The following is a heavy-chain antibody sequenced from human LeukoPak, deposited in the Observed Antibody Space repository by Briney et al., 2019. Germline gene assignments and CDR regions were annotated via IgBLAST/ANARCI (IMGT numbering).Heavy chain of an antibody. V-gene: IGHV4-59*11. Sequence: SETLSLTCTVSGGSLSSHYWSWIRQPPGKGLEWIGYIYYSGSTNYNPSLKSRVTISVDTSKNQFSLKLSSVTAADAAVYYCARDRTGRGGVFDPWGQGTLVTVSS. CDR2: IYYSGST. CDR3: ARDRTGRGGVFDP. J-gene: IGHJ5*02. D-gene: IGHD3/OR15-3a*01. CDR1: GGSLSSHY.